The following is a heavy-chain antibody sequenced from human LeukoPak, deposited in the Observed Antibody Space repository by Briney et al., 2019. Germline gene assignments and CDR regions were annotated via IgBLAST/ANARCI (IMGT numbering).Heavy chain of an antibody. CDR3: ASGYSGYDPFFDY. CDR2: IYYSGST. J-gene: IGHJ4*02. CDR1: GGSISSYY. Sequence: SETLSLTCTVSGGSISSYYWSWIRQPPGKGLEWIGYIYYSGSTNYNPSLKSRVTISVDTSKNQFSLKLSSVTAAGTAVYYCASGYSGYDPFFDYWGQGTLVTVSS. D-gene: IGHD5-12*01. V-gene: IGHV4-59*08.